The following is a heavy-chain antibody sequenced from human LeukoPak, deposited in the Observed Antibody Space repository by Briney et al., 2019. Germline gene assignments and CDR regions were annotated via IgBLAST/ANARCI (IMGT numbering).Heavy chain of an antibody. Sequence: SETLSLTCTVSGGSISSGSYYWSWIRQPAGKGLEWIGRIYTSGSTNYNPSLKSRVTISVDTSKNQFSLKLSSVTAADTAVYYCARGGSGSYFIGYVYYFDYWGQGTLVTVSS. CDR1: GGSISSGSYY. J-gene: IGHJ4*02. V-gene: IGHV4-61*02. CDR3: ARGGSGSYFIGYVYYFDY. D-gene: IGHD1-26*01. CDR2: IYTSGST.